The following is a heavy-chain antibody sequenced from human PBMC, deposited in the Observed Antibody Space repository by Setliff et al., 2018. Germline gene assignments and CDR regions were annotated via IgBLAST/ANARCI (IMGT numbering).Heavy chain of an antibody. D-gene: IGHD2-2*02. CDR2: INTNIGNP. J-gene: IGHJ6*03. CDR3: ATGAYTRLPSVVYYRMYV. V-gene: IGHV7-4-1*02. Sequence: ASVKVSCKASGYTLSSYAMNWVRQAPGQGLEWMGWINTNIGNPTYAQGVTGRFVFSLDTSVSTTYLQISSLKAEDTAVYYCATGAYTRLPSVVYYRMYVWPKGTTGTLSS. CDR1: GYTLSSYA.